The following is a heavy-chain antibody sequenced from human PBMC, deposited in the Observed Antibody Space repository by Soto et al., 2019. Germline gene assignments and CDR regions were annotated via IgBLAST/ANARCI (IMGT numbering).Heavy chain of an antibody. CDR3: ARDVGLQHDTGYYDFWSGKNNWFDP. CDR1: GGSISGHY. CDR2: ISYSGST. Sequence: SETLSLTCTVSGGSISGHYWSWIRQPPGKGLQYIGYISYSGSTNYNPSLKSRVTISVDTSNNQFSLRLSSVTAADTAEYYCARDVGLQHDTGYYDFWSGKNNWFDPWGQGTLVTVSS. V-gene: IGHV4-59*11. J-gene: IGHJ5*02. D-gene: IGHD3-3*01.